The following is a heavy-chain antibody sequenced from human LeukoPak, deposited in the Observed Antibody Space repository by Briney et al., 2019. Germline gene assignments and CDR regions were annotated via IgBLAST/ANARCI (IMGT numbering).Heavy chain of an antibody. CDR3: ARGTMMVGP. Sequence: KPSETLSLTCTVSGGSISSYYWSWIRQPPGKGLEWIGYINNSGNTNYNPSLKCRVTMSVDTSKNQFSLKLSSVTAADTAVYFCARGTMMVGPWGQGTLVTVSS. CDR1: GGSISSYY. CDR2: INNSGNT. D-gene: IGHD3-22*01. J-gene: IGHJ5*02. V-gene: IGHV4-59*01.